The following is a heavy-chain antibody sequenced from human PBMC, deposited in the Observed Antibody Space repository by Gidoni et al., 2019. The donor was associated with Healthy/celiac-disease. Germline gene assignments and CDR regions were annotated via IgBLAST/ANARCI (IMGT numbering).Heavy chain of an antibody. V-gene: IGHV4-38-2*02. CDR2: IYHSGST. D-gene: IGHD5-18*01. CDR3: ARDRRYSYGFDY. Sequence: QVQLQESGPGLVKPSETLSLTCAVSGYSISSGYYWGWIRQPPGTGLEWIGSIYHSGSTYYNPSLKSRVTISVDTSKNQFSLKLSSVTAADTAVYYCARDRRYSYGFDYWGQGTLVTVSS. CDR1: GYSISSGYY. J-gene: IGHJ4*02.